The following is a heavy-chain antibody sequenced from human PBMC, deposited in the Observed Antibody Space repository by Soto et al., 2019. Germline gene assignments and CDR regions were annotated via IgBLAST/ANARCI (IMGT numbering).Heavy chain of an antibody. CDR1: GGSISSGDYY. J-gene: IGHJ4*02. D-gene: IGHD3-16*02. CDR3: ARVVVGYVWGSYRYTYDY. Sequence: QVQLQESGPGLVKPSQTLSLTCTVSGGSISSGDYYWSWIRQAPGKGLEWIGYIYYSGSTYYNPSLKSRVTISVDASKNQFSLKLSSVTAADTAVYYCARVVVGYVWGSYRYTYDYWGQGTLVTVSS. CDR2: IYYSGST. V-gene: IGHV4-30-4*01.